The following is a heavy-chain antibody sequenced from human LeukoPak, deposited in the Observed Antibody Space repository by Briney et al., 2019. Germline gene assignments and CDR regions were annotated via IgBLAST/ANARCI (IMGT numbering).Heavy chain of an antibody. CDR2: MNPNSGNT. CDR3: ARGRGTTVSTPIDY. V-gene: IGHV1-8*01. CDR1: GYTFTSYD. J-gene: IGHJ4*02. D-gene: IGHD4-17*01. Sequence: ASVKVSCKASGYTFTSYDINWVRQATGQGLEWMGWMNPNSGNTGYAQKFQGRVTMTRNTSISTAYMELSSLRSDDTAVYYCARGRGTTVSTPIDYWGQGTLVTVSS.